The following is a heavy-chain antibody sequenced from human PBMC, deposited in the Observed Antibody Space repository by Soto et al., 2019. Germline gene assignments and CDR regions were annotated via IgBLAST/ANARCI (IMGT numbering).Heavy chain of an antibody. CDR2: INAGNGNT. D-gene: IGHD3-3*02. CDR1: GYTFTGYA. J-gene: IGHJ6*02. Sequence: ASVKVAWKASGYTFTGYAMGWVRQAPGQRLEWMGWINAGNGNTKYSQKFQGRVTITRDTSASTAYMELSSLRSEDTAVYYCGRFPFHRGMDVWGQGTTVTVSS. V-gene: IGHV1-3*01. CDR3: GRFPFHRGMDV.